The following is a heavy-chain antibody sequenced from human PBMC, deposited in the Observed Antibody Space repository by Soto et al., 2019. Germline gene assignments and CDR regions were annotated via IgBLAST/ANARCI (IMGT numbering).Heavy chain of an antibody. CDR3: ARDLGSNWYSSSGGMDV. V-gene: IGHV1-69*06. Sequence: ASVKVSCKASGGTFSSYAISWVRQPPGQGLEWMGGIIPIFGTANYAQKFQGRVTITADKSTSTAYMELSSLRSEDTAVYYCARDLGSNWYSSSGGMDVWGQGTTVTVSS. J-gene: IGHJ6*02. D-gene: IGHD6-6*01. CDR1: GGTFSSYA. CDR2: IIPIFGTA.